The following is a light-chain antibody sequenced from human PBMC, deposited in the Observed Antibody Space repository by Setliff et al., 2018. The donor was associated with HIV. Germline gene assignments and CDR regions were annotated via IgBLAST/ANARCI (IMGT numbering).Light chain of an antibody. Sequence: QSALTQPASVSGSPGQSITISCTGSSSDVGGYNYVSWYQQHPGKAPKLMIYDVSQRPSGVSDRFSGSKSGITASLTISWLQPEDESDYYCSSYTASSTLGFGGGTK. V-gene: IGLV2-14*03. CDR1: SSDVGGYNY. CDR2: DVS. CDR3: SSYTASSTLG. J-gene: IGLJ3*02.